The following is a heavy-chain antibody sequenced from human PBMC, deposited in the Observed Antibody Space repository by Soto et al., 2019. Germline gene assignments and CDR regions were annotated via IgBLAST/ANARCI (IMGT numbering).Heavy chain of an antibody. V-gene: IGHV4-39*01. J-gene: IGHJ3*02. CDR1: GGSVSSDKYL. CDR2: IRYGGATSGTT. CDR3: ARHDDHRSPPLGFHI. Sequence: QVQLQESGPRLVKPSETLTLKCTVSGGSVSSDKYLWGWIRQPPGKGLEWVASIRYGGATSGTTFYTPSLGGRLTISLDTSADQVSLRLTSVTATDTAVYYCARHDDHRSPPLGFHIWGQGTRVTVSS. D-gene: IGHD3-10*01.